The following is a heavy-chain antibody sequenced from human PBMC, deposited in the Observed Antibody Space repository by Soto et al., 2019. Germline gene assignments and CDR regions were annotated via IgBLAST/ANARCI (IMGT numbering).Heavy chain of an antibody. D-gene: IGHD3-22*01. J-gene: IGHJ3*02. V-gene: IGHV3-64D*08. CDR2: ISSNGGST. Sequence: GGSLRLSCSASGFTFSSYAMHWVRQAPGKGLEYVSAISSNGGSTYYADSVKGRFTISRDNSKNTLYLQMSSLRAEDTAVYYCVKDQAFGWLLLRSSVPSAFDIWGQGTMVTVSS. CDR3: VKDQAFGWLLLRSSVPSAFDI. CDR1: GFTFSSYA.